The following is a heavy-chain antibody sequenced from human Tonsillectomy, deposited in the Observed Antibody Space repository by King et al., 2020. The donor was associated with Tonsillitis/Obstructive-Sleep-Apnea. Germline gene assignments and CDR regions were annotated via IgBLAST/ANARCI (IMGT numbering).Heavy chain of an antibody. D-gene: IGHD4-17*01. J-gene: IGHJ3*02. Sequence: QLQESGPGLVKPSETLSLTCTVSGGSISSYYWSWIRQPPGKGLECIGYIYYTGSTNNNPSLKSRVTISVDTSKNQFSLKLNSVTAADTAVYYCAREGLRYAFDMWGQGTMVTVSS. V-gene: IGHV4-59*01. CDR1: GGSISSYY. CDR2: IYYTGST. CDR3: AREGLRYAFDM.